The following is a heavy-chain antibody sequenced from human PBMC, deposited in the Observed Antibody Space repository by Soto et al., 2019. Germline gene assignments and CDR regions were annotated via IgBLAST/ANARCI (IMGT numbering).Heavy chain of an antibody. CDR2: TYYRSKWYN. D-gene: IGHD3-10*01. CDR3: ARDSGILPYYYYYGMDV. CDR1: GDSVSSNSAA. Sequence: SQTLSLTCAISGDSVSSNSAAWNWIRQSPSGGLEWLGRTYYRSKWYNDYAVSVKSRITINPDTSKNQFSLQLNSVTPEDTAVYYCARDSGILPYYYYYGMDVWGQGTTVTVSS. V-gene: IGHV6-1*01. J-gene: IGHJ6*02.